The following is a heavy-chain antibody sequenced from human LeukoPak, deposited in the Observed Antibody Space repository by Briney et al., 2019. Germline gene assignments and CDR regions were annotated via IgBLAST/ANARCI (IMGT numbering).Heavy chain of an antibody. J-gene: IGHJ4*02. CDR1: GFTFRTYW. V-gene: IGHV3-74*01. CDR2: INHNGDST. D-gene: IGHD7-27*01. Sequence: GGSLRLSCAASGFTFRTYWMHWVRQAPGKGLVWVSRINHNGDSTRYADSVKGRFTVSRDNANNTLFLQMNSLRAEDTAAYYRARDLSHGDVDSWGRGTLVTVSS. CDR3: ARDLSHGDVDS.